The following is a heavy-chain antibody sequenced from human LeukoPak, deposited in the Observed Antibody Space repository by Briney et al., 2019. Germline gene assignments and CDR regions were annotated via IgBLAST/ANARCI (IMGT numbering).Heavy chain of an antibody. CDR2: IRSKAYGGTT. J-gene: IGHJ4*02. V-gene: IGHV3-49*03. Sequence: GGSLRLSCTASGFTFGDYAMSWFRQAPGKGLEWVGFIRSKAYGGTTEYAASVKGRFTISRDDSKSIAYLQMNSLRAEDTAVYYCARAGPLLWFGELLSVPLDYWGQGTLVTVSS. D-gene: IGHD3-10*01. CDR3: ARAGPLLWFGELLSVPLDY. CDR1: GFTFGDYA.